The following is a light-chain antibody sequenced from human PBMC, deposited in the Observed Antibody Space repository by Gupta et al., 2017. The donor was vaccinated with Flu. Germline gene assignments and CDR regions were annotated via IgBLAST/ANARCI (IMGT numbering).Light chain of an antibody. J-gene: IGLJ2*01. CDR2: DND. CDR1: SSNIGNNY. CDR3: GTWDSSLSTVV. Sequence: QSVLTHLHSASAAPGQKVTISCSGSSSNIGNNYVSWYQQLPGTAPKLLIYDNDQRPSGIPDRFSGSKSGTSATLGIXGXQTGDEXDYYCGTWDSSLSTVVFGGGTKLTVL. V-gene: IGLV1-51*01.